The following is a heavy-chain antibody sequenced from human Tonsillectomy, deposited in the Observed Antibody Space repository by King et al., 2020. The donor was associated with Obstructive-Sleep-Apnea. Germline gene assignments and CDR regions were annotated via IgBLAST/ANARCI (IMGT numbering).Heavy chain of an antibody. CDR3: ARDRNWAFDY. D-gene: IGHD1-1*01. CDR2: VSSSGSTT. J-gene: IGHJ4*02. V-gene: IGHV3-48*01. Sequence: VQLVQSGGGLVHPGGSLTLSCSVSGFHFSWYSMNWVRQAPGKGLEWISYVSSSGSTTYYADSVKGRFTISRDAAQDSLFLQLNTLRVEDTAVYYCARDRNWAFDYWGRRTLVTVSS. CDR1: GFHFSWYS.